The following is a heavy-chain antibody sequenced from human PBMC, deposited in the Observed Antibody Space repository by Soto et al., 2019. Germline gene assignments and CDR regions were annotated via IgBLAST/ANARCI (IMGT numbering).Heavy chain of an antibody. D-gene: IGHD3-22*01. CDR2: VSFEGGTQ. CDR3: ARENYYGGHVIGSLDL. V-gene: IGHV3-30-3*01. CDR1: GFTFSTYA. Sequence: QVQLVESGGGVVQPGRSLRLSCTASGFTFSTYAMQWVRQAPGKGLEWVAVVSFEGGTQFYADSVKGRFTISRDNSKNSLSLQMSRLTTEDAAIYYCARENYYGGHVIGSLDLWGRGTLVSVSS. J-gene: IGHJ2*01.